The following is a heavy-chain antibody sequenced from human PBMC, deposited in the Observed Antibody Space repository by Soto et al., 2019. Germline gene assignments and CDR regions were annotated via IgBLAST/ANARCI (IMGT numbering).Heavy chain of an antibody. V-gene: IGHV1-3*01. D-gene: IGHD2-2*02. J-gene: IGHJ4*02. Sequence: ASVKVSCTASGYTFTSYAMHWVRQAPGQRLEWMGWINAGNGNTKYSQKFQGRVTITRDTSASTAYMELSSLRSEDTAVYYCARSATVPAAIAYWGQGTLVTSPQ. CDR3: ARSATVPAAIAY. CDR2: INAGNGNT. CDR1: GYTFTSYA.